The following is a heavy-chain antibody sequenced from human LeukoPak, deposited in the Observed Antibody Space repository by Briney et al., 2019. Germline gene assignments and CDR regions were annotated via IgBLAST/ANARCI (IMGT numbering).Heavy chain of an antibody. CDR3: ARDNTAMVTDQFDY. Sequence: GGSLRISCAASGFTFSTYTMNWVRQAPGKGLEWVSSISSSSTYIYYADSVKGRFTISRDDAKRSLYLHMNSLRAEDTAVYYCARDNTAMVTDQFDYWGQGTLVTVSS. CDR2: ISSSSTYI. J-gene: IGHJ4*02. CDR1: GFTFSTYT. V-gene: IGHV3-21*01. D-gene: IGHD5-18*01.